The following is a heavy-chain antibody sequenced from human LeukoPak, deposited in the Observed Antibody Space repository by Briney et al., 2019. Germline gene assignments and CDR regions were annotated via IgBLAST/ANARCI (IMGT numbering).Heavy chain of an antibody. V-gene: IGHV4-59*01. D-gene: IGHD6-13*01. CDR2: IHHSGGT. CDR1: GGXISSNY. J-gene: IGHJ4*02. Sequence: SETLSLTCAVSGGXISSNYWSWIRQPPGKGLEWIGDIHHSGGTNYNPSLKSRVTISVDTSKNQFSLKLNSVTAADTAVYYCARAGGYRPAAADLDYWGQGTLVTVSS. CDR3: ARAGGYRPAAADLDY.